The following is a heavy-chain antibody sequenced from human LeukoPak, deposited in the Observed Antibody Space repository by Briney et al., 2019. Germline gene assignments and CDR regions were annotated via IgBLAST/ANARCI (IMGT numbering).Heavy chain of an antibody. V-gene: IGHV3-21*04. CDR1: GGSFSGYY. Sequence: ETLSLTCAVYGGSFSGYYWSWIRQPPGKGLEWVSSISSSSIYICYADSVKGRFTISRDNAKNSLYLQMNSLRAEDAAVYYCARGSGRLRSWFDPWGQGTLVTVSS. J-gene: IGHJ5*02. CDR3: ARGSGRLRSWFDP. CDR2: ISSSSIYI. D-gene: IGHD3-10*01.